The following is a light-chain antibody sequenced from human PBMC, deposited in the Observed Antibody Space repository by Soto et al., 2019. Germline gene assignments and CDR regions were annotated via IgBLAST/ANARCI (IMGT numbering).Light chain of an antibody. CDR1: SSDVGSYNL. J-gene: IGLJ1*01. Sequence: QSALTQPASVSGSPVQSITISCTGTSSDVGSYNLISWYQQYPGKAPKLMIYEVSKRPSGVSNRFSGSKSGNTASLTISGLQAEDEADYYCCSYAGSSTFYVFGTGTKVTVL. V-gene: IGLV2-23*02. CDR3: CSYAGSSTFYV. CDR2: EVS.